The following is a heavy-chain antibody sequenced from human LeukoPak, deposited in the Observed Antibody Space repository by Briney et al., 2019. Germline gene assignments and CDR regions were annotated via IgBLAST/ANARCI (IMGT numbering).Heavy chain of an antibody. Sequence: ASVKVSCKASGYTFADYYMHWVRQAPGQGLEWMGWINPNSGGTTYTQKFQGRITMTRDTSISTAFMELSSLISDDTAVYFCARGPMITVAGMYWLDPWGQGTLVTVSS. CDR2: INPNSGGT. V-gene: IGHV1-2*02. D-gene: IGHD6-19*01. CDR1: GYTFADYY. J-gene: IGHJ5*02. CDR3: ARGPMITVAGMYWLDP.